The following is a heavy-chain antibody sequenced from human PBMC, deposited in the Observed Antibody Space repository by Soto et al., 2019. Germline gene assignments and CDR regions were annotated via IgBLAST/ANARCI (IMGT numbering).Heavy chain of an antibody. CDR3: AKCAVLLTTSGGWCNWLDP. J-gene: IGHJ5*02. CDR1: EFTFSNYA. Sequence: EVQLLESGGCLVQPGGSLRLACTGSEFTFSNYAMSWVRQAPGKWLEWVSGISADGAGTYYAESVKGRFTISRDNSNNTLYVQVHRLRAEDTAVYYGAKCAVLLTTSGGWCNWLDPWGQGTLVTVSS. D-gene: IGHD2-21*01. CDR2: ISADGAGT. V-gene: IGHV3-23*01.